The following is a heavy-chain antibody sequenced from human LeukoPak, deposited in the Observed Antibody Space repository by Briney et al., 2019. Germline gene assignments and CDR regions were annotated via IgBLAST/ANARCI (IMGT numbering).Heavy chain of an antibody. D-gene: IGHD6-19*01. CDR3: AKDSEPLSIAVAGTRMRHLPVGRGWDAFDI. CDR2: ISRSGGST. V-gene: IGHV3-23*01. Sequence: GGSLRLSCAASGFTFSSYSMSWVRQAPGEGLEWVSAISRSGGSTYYADSVKGRFTISRDNSKNTLYLQMNSLRAEDTAEYYGAKDSEPLSIAVAGTRMRHLPVGRGWDAFDIWGQGTMGTVSS. CDR1: GFTFSSYS. J-gene: IGHJ3*02.